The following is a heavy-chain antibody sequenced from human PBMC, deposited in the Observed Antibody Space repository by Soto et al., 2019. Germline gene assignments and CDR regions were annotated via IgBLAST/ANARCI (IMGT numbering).Heavy chain of an antibody. V-gene: IGHV3-30*18. J-gene: IGHJ4*02. CDR1: GFTFSSYG. CDR2: ISYDGSNK. CDR3: AKDQGGMTTVSDFDY. Sequence: QVQLVESGGGVVQPGRSLRLSCAASGFTFSSYGMHWVRQAPGKGLEWVAVISYDGSNKYYADSVKGRFTISRDNSKNTLYLQMNSLRAEDTAVYYCAKDQGGMTTVSDFDYWGQGTLVTVSS. D-gene: IGHD4-17*01.